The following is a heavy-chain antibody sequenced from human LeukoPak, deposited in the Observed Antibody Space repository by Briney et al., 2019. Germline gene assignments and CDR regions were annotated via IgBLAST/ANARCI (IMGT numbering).Heavy chain of an antibody. CDR1: GGTFSSYA. V-gene: IGHV1-69*04. J-gene: IGHJ6*02. D-gene: IGHD2-2*01. CDR2: IIPILGIA. Sequence: GSSVKVSCKASGGTFSSYAISWVRQAPGQGLEWMGRIIPILGIANYAQKFQGRVTITADKSTSTAYMELSSLRSEDTAVYYCASGVVPAAINLYYYYGMDVWGQGTTVTVSS. CDR3: ASGVVPAAINLYYYYGMDV.